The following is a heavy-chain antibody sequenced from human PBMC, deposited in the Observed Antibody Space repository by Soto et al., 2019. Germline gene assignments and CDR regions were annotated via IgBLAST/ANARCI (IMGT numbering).Heavy chain of an antibody. CDR2: IGWNNGNI. D-gene: IGHD1-26*01. CDR1: GFTFDDFG. J-gene: IGHJ6*02. V-gene: IGHV3-9*01. Sequence: DVQLVESGGGLVQPGRSLRLSCVASGFTFDDFGMHWVRQAPGKGLEWVSSIGWNNGNIDYADSVKGRFTISRDNAKNSLYLHMDSLRTEDTALYYCAKGAYHELPHHGMDVWGQGTTVTVSS. CDR3: AKGAYHELPHHGMDV.